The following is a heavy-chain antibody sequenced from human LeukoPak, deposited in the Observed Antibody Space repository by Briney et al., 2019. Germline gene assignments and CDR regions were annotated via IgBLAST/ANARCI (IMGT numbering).Heavy chain of an antibody. J-gene: IGHJ4*02. CDR3: ARSGRGHVYGFFDY. D-gene: IGHD3-10*01. Sequence: ASVRVSCKGSGYTFTWYYMHWVRQAPGQGREWRGGVNTHTGATNYAQKCQGAVTMTRDTSISTAYLELSRPRSDDTAMYYCARSGRGHVYGFFDYWGQGTLVTVSS. CDR1: GYTFTWYY. V-gene: IGHV1-2*02. CDR2: VNTHTGAT.